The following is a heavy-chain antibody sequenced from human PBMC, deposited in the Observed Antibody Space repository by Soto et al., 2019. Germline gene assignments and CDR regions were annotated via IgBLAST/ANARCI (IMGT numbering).Heavy chain of an antibody. Sequence: QVQLQESGPGLVKPSETLSLTCIVSGASVSSNSYYWTWIRQPPGKGLEWIGYTDYSGSTKYNPSLKSRVTISVDTSNNQFSLRVSSVTAADTAMYYCARADRQYCSVSTCYIFDYWGQGTQVTVSS. CDR3: ARADRQYCSVSTCYIFDY. D-gene: IGHD2-2*02. CDR2: TDYSGST. J-gene: IGHJ4*02. V-gene: IGHV4-61*01. CDR1: GASVSSNSYY.